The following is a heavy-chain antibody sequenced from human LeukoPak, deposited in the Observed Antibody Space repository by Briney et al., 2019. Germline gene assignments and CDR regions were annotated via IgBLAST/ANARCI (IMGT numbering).Heavy chain of an antibody. D-gene: IGHD3-10*01. V-gene: IGHV1-2*02. CDR3: ARVGEYYYYYMDV. J-gene: IGHJ6*03. CDR2: INPNSGGT. CDR1: GYTFTSYD. Sequence: ASVKVSCKASGYTFTSYDIDWVRQAPGQGLEWMGWINPNSGGTNYAQKFQGRVTMTRDTSISTAYMELSRLRSDDTAVYYCARVGEYYYYYMDVWGKGTTVTISS.